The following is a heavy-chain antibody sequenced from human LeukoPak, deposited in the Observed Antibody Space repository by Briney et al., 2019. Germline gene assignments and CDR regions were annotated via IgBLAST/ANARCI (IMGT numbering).Heavy chain of an antibody. CDR1: GYIFTTYW. CDR3: ARRRGSLYSFDY. Sequence: GESLKISCQGSGYIFTTYWIAWVRQMPGKGLEWMGIIYPGDSDTRYSPSFQGQVTISADKSINTAYLQWNSLKASDTATYFCARRRGSLYSFDYWGQGTLVTVPS. CDR2: IYPGDSDT. J-gene: IGHJ4*02. D-gene: IGHD3-16*01. V-gene: IGHV5-51*01.